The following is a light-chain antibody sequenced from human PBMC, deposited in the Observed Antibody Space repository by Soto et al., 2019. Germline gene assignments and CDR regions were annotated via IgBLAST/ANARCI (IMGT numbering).Light chain of an antibody. V-gene: IGKV3-15*01. CDR2: SAS. CDR3: QQYNNWFT. Sequence: EIVMTQSPATLSVSPGERATLSCRASQSVSSNLAWYQQKPGQAPRILIYSASTRATGIPARFSGNGSGTEFTLTISSLQSEDFAVYYCQQYNNWFTFGPGTKVAIK. J-gene: IGKJ3*01. CDR1: QSVSSN.